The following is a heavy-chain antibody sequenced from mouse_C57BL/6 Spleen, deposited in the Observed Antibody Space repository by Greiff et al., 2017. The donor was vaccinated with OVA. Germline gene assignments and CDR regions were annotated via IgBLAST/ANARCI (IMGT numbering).Heavy chain of an antibody. CDR2: IHPNSGST. J-gene: IGHJ2*01. CDR3: ARPGDGTDFDY. Sequence: QVQLQQPGAELVKPGASVKLSCKASGYTFTSYWMHWVKQRPGQGLEWIGMIHPNSGSTNYNEKFKSKATLTVDKSSSTAYMQLSSLTSEDSAVDYCARPGDGTDFDYWGKGTTLTVSS. CDR1: GYTFTSYW. V-gene: IGHV1-64*01. D-gene: IGHD3-3*01.